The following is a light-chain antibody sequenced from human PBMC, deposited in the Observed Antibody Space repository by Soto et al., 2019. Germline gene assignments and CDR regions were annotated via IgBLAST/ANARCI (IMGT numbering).Light chain of an antibody. CDR2: SVS. CDR1: QSVRGSS. V-gene: IGKV3-20*01. CDR3: QQYGALPVT. J-gene: IGKJ3*01. Sequence: EVVLTQSPGTLSLSPGEGATLSCRASQSVRGSSFAWYQQKPGQAPRLLIYSVSSRPTGIPDRFSGSGSGTDFTLTISRLEPEDFVVYYCQQYGALPVTFGPGTTVDIK.